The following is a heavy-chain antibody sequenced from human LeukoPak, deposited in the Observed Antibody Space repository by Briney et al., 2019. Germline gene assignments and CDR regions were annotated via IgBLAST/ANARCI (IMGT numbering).Heavy chain of an antibody. Sequence: SETLSLTCAVYGGSFNGYYWSWIRQPPGKGLEWIGEINHSGSTNYNPSLKSRVTISVDTSKNQFSLKLSSVTAADTAVYYCARDGGYSTPFDPWGQGTLVTVSS. J-gene: IGHJ5*02. D-gene: IGHD6-13*01. CDR3: ARDGGYSTPFDP. V-gene: IGHV4-34*01. CDR2: INHSGST. CDR1: GGSFNGYY.